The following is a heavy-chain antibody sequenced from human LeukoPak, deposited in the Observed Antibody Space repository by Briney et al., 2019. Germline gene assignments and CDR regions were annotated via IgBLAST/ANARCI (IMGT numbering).Heavy chain of an antibody. Sequence: SQTLSLTCTVSGGSISSGSYYLSWIRQPAGKGLEWIGRIYTSGSTNYNPSLKSRVTISVDTSKNQFSLKLSSVTAADTAVYYCATGTTGTAAFDIWGQGTMVTVSS. CDR1: GGSISSGSYY. CDR3: ATGTTGTAAFDI. J-gene: IGHJ3*02. CDR2: IYTSGST. D-gene: IGHD1-1*01. V-gene: IGHV4-61*02.